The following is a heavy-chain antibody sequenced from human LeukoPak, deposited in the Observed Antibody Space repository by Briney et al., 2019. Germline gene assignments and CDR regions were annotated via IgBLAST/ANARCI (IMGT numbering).Heavy chain of an antibody. V-gene: IGHV1-2*02. J-gene: IGHJ5*02. CDR1: GYTLTGYY. CDR2: INPNSGDT. D-gene: IGHD3-16*01. CDR3: ARGGYVIVRDWFDP. Sequence: ASVKVSCKASGYTLTGYYMHWVRQAPGQWLEWMGCINPNSGDTKYAQKFQGRVTMTRDTSMNTAYMELSRLRSDDTAIYYCARGGYVIVRDWFDPWGQGTLVTVSS.